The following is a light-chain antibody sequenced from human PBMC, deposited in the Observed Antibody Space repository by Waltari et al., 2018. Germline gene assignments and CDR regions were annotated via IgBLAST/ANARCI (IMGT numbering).Light chain of an antibody. J-gene: IGKJ4*01. V-gene: IGKV1-5*03. Sequence: DIQMTQSPSTLSASVGDRVTITCRASQSISSWLAWYQQKQGKAPKLLIYKASSVESGVPSKFSGSGSGTEFTLTISSLQPDDFATYYCQQYNSYSLTFGGGTKVEIK. CDR2: KAS. CDR3: QQYNSYSLT. CDR1: QSISSW.